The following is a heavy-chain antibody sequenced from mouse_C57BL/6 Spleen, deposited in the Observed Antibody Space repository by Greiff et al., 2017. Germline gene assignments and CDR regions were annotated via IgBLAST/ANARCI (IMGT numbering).Heavy chain of an antibody. CDR3: AREGIYYDCEGYWYFDV. CDR2: INYDGSST. Sequence: EVMLVESEGGLVQPGSSMKLSCTASGFTFSDYYMAWVRQVPEKGLEWVANINYDGSSTYYLDSLKSRFIISRDNAKNILYLQMSSLKSEDTATYYCAREGIYYDCEGYWYFDVWGTGTTVTVSS. J-gene: IGHJ1*03. CDR1: GFTFSDYY. V-gene: IGHV5-16*01. D-gene: IGHD2-4*01.